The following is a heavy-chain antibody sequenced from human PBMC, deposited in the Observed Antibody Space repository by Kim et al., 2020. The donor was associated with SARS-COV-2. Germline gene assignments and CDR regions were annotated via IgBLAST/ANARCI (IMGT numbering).Heavy chain of an antibody. D-gene: IGHD6-13*01. CDR3: AKERAYGGFRIAAAGPLDY. CDR2: ISGSGGST. V-gene: IGHV3-23*01. Sequence: GGSLRLSCAASGFTFSSYAMSWVRQAPGKGLEWVSAISGSGGSTYYADSVKGRFTISRDNSKNTLYLQMNSLRAEDTAVYYCAKERAYGGFRIAAAGPLDYWGQGTLVTVSS. CDR1: GFTFSSYA. J-gene: IGHJ4*02.